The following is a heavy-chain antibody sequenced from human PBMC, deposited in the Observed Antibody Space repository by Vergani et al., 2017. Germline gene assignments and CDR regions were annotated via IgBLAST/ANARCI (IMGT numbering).Heavy chain of an antibody. CDR1: GGSISSYY. CDR2: IYYSGST. J-gene: IGHJ6*03. CDR3: ARGGGRRYCTNGVCYYYYYMDV. V-gene: IGHV4-59*01. Sequence: QVQLQESGPGLVKPSETLSLTCTVSGGSISSYYWSWIRQPPGKGLEWIGYIYYSGSTNYNPSLKSRVTIAVDTSKNQFSLKLSSVTAADTAVYYCARGGGRRYCTNGVCYYYYYMDVWGKGTTVTVSS. D-gene: IGHD2-8*01.